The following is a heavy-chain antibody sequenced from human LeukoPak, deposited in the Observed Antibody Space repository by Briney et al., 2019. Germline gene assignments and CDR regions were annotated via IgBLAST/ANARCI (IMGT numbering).Heavy chain of an antibody. V-gene: IGHV4-61*02. CDR2: IYTSGST. J-gene: IGHJ4*02. CDR1: GGSITTDNYY. CDR3: AREPYYYDSSGYDY. D-gene: IGHD3-22*01. Sequence: PSETLSLTCTVSGGSITTDNYYWSWIRQPAGKGLEWIGRIYTSGSTNYNPSLKSRFTMSVDTSKNQFSLKLSSVTAADTAVYYCAREPYYYDSSGYDYWGQGTLVTVSS.